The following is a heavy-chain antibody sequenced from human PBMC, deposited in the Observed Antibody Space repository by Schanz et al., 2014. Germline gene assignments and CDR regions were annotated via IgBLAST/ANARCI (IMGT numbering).Heavy chain of an antibody. D-gene: IGHD2-2*01. CDR2: ISGGGGST. CDR1: GFTFSGYA. J-gene: IGHJ4*02. V-gene: IGHV3-23*04. CDR3: AKDGGCSSTNCHDFVVPELPFES. Sequence: EVQLVESGGGLVQPGGSLRLSCAAFGFTFSGYAMSWVRQAPGKGLEWVSSISGGGGSTRYGDSLRGRFYISRDNSKNTLYLQMSSLRGDDTAVYYCAKDGGCSSTNCHDFVVPELPFESWGQGTLVTVSS.